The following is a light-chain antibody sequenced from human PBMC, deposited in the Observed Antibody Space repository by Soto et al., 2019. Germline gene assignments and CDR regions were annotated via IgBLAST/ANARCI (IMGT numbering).Light chain of an antibody. CDR3: QQFGSSPPNT. J-gene: IGKJ5*01. Sequence: IVLTQSPGTLSLSPGERATLSCRTSQTVSSTYFAWYQQRPGQAPRLLFSDASTRATGIPDRFSCSGSGRDFTLTISRLEPEDSALYYCQQFGSSPPNTFGQGTRLEIK. CDR2: DAS. V-gene: IGKV3-20*01. CDR1: QTVSSTY.